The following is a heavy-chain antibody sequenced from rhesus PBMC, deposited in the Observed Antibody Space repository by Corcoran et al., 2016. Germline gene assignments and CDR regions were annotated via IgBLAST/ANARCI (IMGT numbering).Heavy chain of an antibody. Sequence: QVQLQESGPAVVKPSETLSLTCAVSGGSISSSNWWSWIRQSPGKGLEWIGGIDGSGGSTEYSPSLTSRVTMSKVTSKNQFSLKLSSGTAADTAVYYCARAGGFWAGFYGLDSWGQGVVVTVSS. CDR1: GGSISSSNW. CDR3: ARAGGFWAGFYGLDS. J-gene: IGHJ6*01. CDR2: IDGSGGST. V-gene: IGHV4-93*01. D-gene: IGHD3-3*01.